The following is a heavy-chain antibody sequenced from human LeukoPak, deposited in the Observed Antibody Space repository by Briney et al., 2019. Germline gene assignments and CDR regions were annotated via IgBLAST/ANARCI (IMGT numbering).Heavy chain of an antibody. J-gene: IGHJ4*02. Sequence: GGSLRLSCAASGFTFSSYSMNWVRRAPGKGLEWVSSISSSSSYIFYADSVKGRFTISRDNAKNSLYLQLNSLRAEDTAVYYCARDFPSGYWGQGILVTVSS. V-gene: IGHV3-21*01. CDR2: ISSSSSYI. D-gene: IGHD6-25*01. CDR1: GFTFSSYS. CDR3: ARDFPSGY.